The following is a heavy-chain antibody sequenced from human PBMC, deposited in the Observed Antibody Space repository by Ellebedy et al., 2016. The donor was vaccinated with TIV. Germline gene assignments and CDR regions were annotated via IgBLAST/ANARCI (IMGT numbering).Heavy chain of an antibody. CDR1: GFTFSDYY. Sequence: GESLKISCAASGFTFSDYYMTWIRQAPGKGLEWVSYISSSGSTTYYADSVKGRFTISRDNAKNSLYLQMNSLRAEDTAVYYCARDLPAAIEDYYYGMDVWGQGTTVTVSS. V-gene: IGHV3-11*04. D-gene: IGHD2-2*01. CDR3: ARDLPAAIEDYYYGMDV. J-gene: IGHJ6*02. CDR2: ISSSGSTT.